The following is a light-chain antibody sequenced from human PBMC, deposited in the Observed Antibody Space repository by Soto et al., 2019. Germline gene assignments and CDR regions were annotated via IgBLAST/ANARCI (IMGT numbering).Light chain of an antibody. Sequence: EIVLTQSPGTLSLSPGERATLSCRASQSITSIYLAWYQQKPGQAPRLLIYGASYRATGIPDRFSGSGSGTDFTLTISRLEPEDFAVYYCHQYGSSPSTFGQGTKVDIK. CDR3: HQYGSSPST. CDR1: QSITSIY. CDR2: GAS. V-gene: IGKV3-20*01. J-gene: IGKJ1*01.